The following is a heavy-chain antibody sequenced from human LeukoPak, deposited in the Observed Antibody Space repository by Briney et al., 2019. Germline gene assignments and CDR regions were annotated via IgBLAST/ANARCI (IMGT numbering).Heavy chain of an antibody. CDR3: ARDRAGKDGYNYYFDY. Sequence: PGGSLRLSCAASGVTLSSYAMSWARQAPGKGLEWVSGISSSGSGGSTYYADSVKGRFTISRDNSKNTLYLQMNSLRAEDTAVYYCARDRAGKDGYNYYFDYWGQGTLVTVSS. CDR1: GVTLSSYA. V-gene: IGHV3-23*01. J-gene: IGHJ4*02. CDR2: ISSSGSGGST. D-gene: IGHD5-24*01.